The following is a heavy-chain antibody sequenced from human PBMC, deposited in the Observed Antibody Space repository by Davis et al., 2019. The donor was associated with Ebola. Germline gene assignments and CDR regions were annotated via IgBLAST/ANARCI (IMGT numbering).Heavy chain of an antibody. V-gene: IGHV3-74*01. Sequence: GESLKISCAASGFTFRDYWMHWVRQAPGKGPEWVSRISPDGANIGYADFVKGRFTISRDNIKNTLYVQMNSLGADDTALYYCASSVWPHTPANWGKGTPVTVSS. D-gene: IGHD5/OR15-5a*01. J-gene: IGHJ4*01. CDR3: ASSVWPHTPAN. CDR1: GFTFRDYW. CDR2: ISPDGANI.